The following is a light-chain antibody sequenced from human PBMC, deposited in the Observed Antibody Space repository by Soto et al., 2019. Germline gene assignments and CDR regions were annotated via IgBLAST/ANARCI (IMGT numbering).Light chain of an antibody. V-gene: IGKV1-9*01. J-gene: IGKJ1*01. CDR2: AAS. CDR1: QGISSY. CDR3: LQTYTTLTWT. Sequence: IQLTQSPSSLSTSVRDRVTITCRASQGISSYLAWYQQKPGKAPKLLIYAASTLQSGVPSRFSGSGSGTDFTLTISSLQPEDFATYYCLQTYTTLTWTFGQGTKV.